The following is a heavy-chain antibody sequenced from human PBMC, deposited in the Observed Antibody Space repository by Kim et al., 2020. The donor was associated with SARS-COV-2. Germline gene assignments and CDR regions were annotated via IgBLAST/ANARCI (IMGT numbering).Heavy chain of an antibody. Sequence: GGCLRLSCAASGFTFDDYAMHWVRQAPGKGLEWVSGISWNSGSIGYADSVKGRFTISRDNAKNSLYLQMNSLRAEDTALYYCAKDAFRGLGAFDIWGQGTMVTVSS. V-gene: IGHV3-9*01. CDR3: AKDAFRGLGAFDI. CDR1: GFTFDDYA. J-gene: IGHJ3*02. D-gene: IGHD3-10*01. CDR2: ISWNSGSI.